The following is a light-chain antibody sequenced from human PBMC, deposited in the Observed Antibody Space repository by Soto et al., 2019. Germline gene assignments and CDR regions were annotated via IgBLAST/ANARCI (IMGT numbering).Light chain of an antibody. CDR1: QSVSTY. V-gene: IGKV1-39*01. CDR2: AAS. J-gene: IGKJ1*01. Sequence: DILMTQSPCTLSASAGERATITCRASQSVSTYLNWYQQKPGKAPTLLIYAASRLPTGVPSRFSGSGSGTDFTLAISSLQSEDFAVYYCQQYYDWPLTFGLGTKVEIK. CDR3: QQYYDWPLT.